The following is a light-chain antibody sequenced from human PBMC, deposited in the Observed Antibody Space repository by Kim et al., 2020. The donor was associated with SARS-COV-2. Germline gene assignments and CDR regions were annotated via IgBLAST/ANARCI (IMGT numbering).Light chain of an antibody. J-gene: IGLJ2*01. Sequence: GSPGQSVTISCTGTSSDVGGYNYISRYQQHPGKAPKRMIYDVSKRPSGVPDRFSGSKSGNTASLTVSGLQAEDEAEYYCSSHGGRAFGGGTQLTVL. CDR2: DVS. CDR3: SSHGGRA. V-gene: IGLV2-8*01. CDR1: SSDVGGYNY.